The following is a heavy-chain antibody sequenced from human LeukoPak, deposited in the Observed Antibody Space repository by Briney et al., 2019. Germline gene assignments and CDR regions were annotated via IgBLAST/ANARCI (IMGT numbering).Heavy chain of an antibody. Sequence: GGSLRLSCAASGFTFSSYWTNWVRQAPGKGLEWVANIKHDGSETYYVDSVKGRFTISRDNAKNSLYLQMNSLRAQDTAVYYCARLARGYPDYWGQGTLVTVSS. CDR2: IKHDGSET. V-gene: IGHV3-7*05. CDR1: GFTFSSYW. CDR3: ARLARGYPDY. D-gene: IGHD5-12*01. J-gene: IGHJ4*02.